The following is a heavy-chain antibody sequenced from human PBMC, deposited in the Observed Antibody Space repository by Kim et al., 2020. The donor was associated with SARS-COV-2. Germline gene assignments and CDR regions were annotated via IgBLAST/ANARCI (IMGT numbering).Heavy chain of an antibody. D-gene: IGHD3-10*01. V-gene: IGHV1-18*04. CDR3: ARGYMVRGYYYYGMDV. CDR2: ISAYNGNT. CDR1: GYTFTSYG. Sequence: ASVKVSCKASGYTFTSYGISWVRQAPGQGLEWMGWISAYNGNTNYAQKLQGRVTMTTDTSTSTAYMELRSLRSDDTAVYYCARGYMVRGYYYYGMDVWGQGTTVTVSS. J-gene: IGHJ6*02.